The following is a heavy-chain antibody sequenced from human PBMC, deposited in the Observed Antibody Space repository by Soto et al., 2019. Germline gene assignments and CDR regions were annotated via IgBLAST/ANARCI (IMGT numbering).Heavy chain of an antibody. J-gene: IGHJ4*02. D-gene: IGHD3-10*01. V-gene: IGHV3-30-3*01. Sequence: GGSLRLSCAASGFTFSSYAMHWVRQAPGKGLEWVAVISYDGSNKYYADSVKGRFTISRDNSKNTLYLQMNSLRAEDTAVYYCARRGFGELSPYYFDYWGQGTLVTVSS. CDR1: GFTFSSYA. CDR2: ISYDGSNK. CDR3: ARRGFGELSPYYFDY.